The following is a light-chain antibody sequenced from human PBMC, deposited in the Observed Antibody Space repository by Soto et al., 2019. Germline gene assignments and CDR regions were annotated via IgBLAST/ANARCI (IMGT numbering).Light chain of an antibody. V-gene: IGKV3-20*01. CDR3: QHYGPSSWT. J-gene: IGKJ1*01. CDR1: QTVRSSF. CDR2: GAS. Sequence: DIELTQSPATLSLSPGERVTLSCRASQTVRSSFVAWYQQKPGQAPRLLIYGASTRATGIPDRFSCSGSGTDFTLTISILDPEDLAVYYCQHYGPSSWTFGQGTKVEIK.